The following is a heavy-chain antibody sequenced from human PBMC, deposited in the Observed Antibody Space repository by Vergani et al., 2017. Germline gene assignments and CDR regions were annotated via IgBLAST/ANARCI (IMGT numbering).Heavy chain of an antibody. J-gene: IGHJ2*01. V-gene: IGHV3-9*01. CDR1: GFTFDDYA. CDR2: INWNSDSI. CDR3: VKDIEESGNYWYFDL. D-gene: IGHD6-13*01. Sequence: VQLVESGGGVVQPGGSLRLSCAASGFTFDDYAMHWVRQAPGKGLEWVSGINWNSDSIAYADSVKGRFTISRDNAKNSLYLQMNSLRAEDTALYYCVKDIEESGNYWYFDLWGRGTLVTVSS.